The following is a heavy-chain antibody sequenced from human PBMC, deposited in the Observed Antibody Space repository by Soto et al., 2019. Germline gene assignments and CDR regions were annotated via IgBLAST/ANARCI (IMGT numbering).Heavy chain of an antibody. CDR2: IASDGRDK. D-gene: IGHD2-21*01. Sequence: GGSLRLSCAASGFTFSRYAMHWVRQTPGKGLEWVTVIASDGRDKHHADSVKGRFAISRDNSQNTLYLQMDGLRPEDTAVYYCARDVHSVADYYFDYWGQGTLVTVSS. J-gene: IGHJ4*02. CDR1: GFTFSRYA. V-gene: IGHV3-30*09. CDR3: ARDVHSVADYYFDY.